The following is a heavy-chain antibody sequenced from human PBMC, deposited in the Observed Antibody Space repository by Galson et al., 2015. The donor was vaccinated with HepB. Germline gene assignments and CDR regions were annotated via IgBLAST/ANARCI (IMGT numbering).Heavy chain of an antibody. Sequence: SLRLSCAASGFTFSSYSMNWVRQAPGKGLEWVSSISSSSSYIYYADSVKGRFTISRDNAKNSLYLQMNSLRAEDTAVYYCARDPVGATKDAFDIWGQGTMVTVSS. CDR2: ISSSSSYI. CDR3: ARDPVGATKDAFDI. V-gene: IGHV3-21*01. CDR1: GFTFSSYS. J-gene: IGHJ3*02. D-gene: IGHD1-26*01.